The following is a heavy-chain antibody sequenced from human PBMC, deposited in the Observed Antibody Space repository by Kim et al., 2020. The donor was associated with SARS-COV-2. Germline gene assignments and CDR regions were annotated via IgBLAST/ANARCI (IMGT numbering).Heavy chain of an antibody. Sequence: ASVKVSCKFSGYTLTELSMHWVRQAPGKGLEWMGGFDPEDGETIYAEKFQGRVTMTEDTSTDTAYMELSSLRHEDTAVYDCATAPAFVPDAWFAPWGQGTLVTVSS. CDR3: ATAPAFVPDAWFAP. V-gene: IGHV1-24*01. CDR1: GYTLTELS. D-gene: IGHD6-6*01. J-gene: IGHJ5*02. CDR2: FDPEDGET.